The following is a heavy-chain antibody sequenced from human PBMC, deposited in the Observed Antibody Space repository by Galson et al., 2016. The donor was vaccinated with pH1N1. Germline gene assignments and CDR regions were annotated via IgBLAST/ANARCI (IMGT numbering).Heavy chain of an antibody. CDR1: GGSISSYY. V-gene: IGHV4-59*08. J-gene: IGHJ4*02. CDR2: MYYSGST. CDR3: ARRGIGEFLYYFDY. Sequence: SETLSLTCTVSGGSISSYYWSWIRQPPGKGLEWIGYMYYSGSTNYNPSLKSRVTISVDTSKNQFSLKLSSVTAADTAVYYCARRGIGEFLYYFDYWGQGTLVTVSS. D-gene: IGHD3-10*01.